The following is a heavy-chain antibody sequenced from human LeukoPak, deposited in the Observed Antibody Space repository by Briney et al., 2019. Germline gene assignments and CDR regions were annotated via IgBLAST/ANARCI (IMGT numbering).Heavy chain of an antibody. J-gene: IGHJ4*02. D-gene: IGHD3-10*01. CDR3: ARLDYGSGSLDY. Sequence: GGSLRLSCAASGFTFSSYSMNWVRQAPGRGLEWVSSISSSSSYIYYADSVKGRFTISRDNAKNSLYLQMNSLRAEDTAVYYCARLDYGSGSLDYWGQGTLVTVSS. CDR2: ISSSSSYI. V-gene: IGHV3-21*01. CDR1: GFTFSSYS.